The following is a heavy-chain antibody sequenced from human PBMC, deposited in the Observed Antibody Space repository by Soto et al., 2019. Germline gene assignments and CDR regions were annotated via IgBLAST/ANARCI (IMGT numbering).Heavy chain of an antibody. CDR3: ASVGGDYYYYYGMDV. V-gene: IGHV4-30-4*01. CDR2: IYYSGST. CDR1: GGSISSCDYY. J-gene: IGHJ6*02. D-gene: IGHD2-15*01. Sequence: SETLSLTCTVSGGSISSCDYYWSWIRHPPGKGLEWIGYIYYSGSTYYNPSLKSRVTISVDTSKNQFSLKLSSVTAADTAVYYCASVGGDYYYYYGMDVWGQGTTVTVSS.